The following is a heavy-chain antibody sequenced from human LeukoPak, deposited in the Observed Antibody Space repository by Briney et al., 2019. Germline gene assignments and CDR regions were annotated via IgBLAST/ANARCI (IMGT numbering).Heavy chain of an antibody. V-gene: IGHV2-5*01. CDR2: IYWNDDK. D-gene: IGHD3-3*01. CDR1: GFSLSTSGVG. Sequence: SGPTLVNPTQTLTLTCTFSGFSLSTSGVGVGWIRQPPGKALEWLALIYWNDDKRYSPSLKSRLTITKDTSKNQVVLTMTNMDPVDTATYYCAYRLQYYDFWSGYYTYDAFDIWGQGTMVTVSS. J-gene: IGHJ3*02. CDR3: AYRLQYYDFWSGYYTYDAFDI.